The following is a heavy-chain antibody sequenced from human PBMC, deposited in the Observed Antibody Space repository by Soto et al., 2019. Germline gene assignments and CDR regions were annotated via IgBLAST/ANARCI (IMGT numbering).Heavy chain of an antibody. CDR3: AKDRGITMIVDYGMDV. D-gene: IGHD3-22*01. CDR1: GFTFSSYG. Sequence: GGSLRLSCAASGFTFSSYGMHWVRQAPGKGLEWVAVISYDGSNKYYADSVKGRFTISRDNSKNTLYLQMNSLRAEDTAVYYCAKDRGITMIVDYGMDVWGQGTTVT. CDR2: ISYDGSNK. V-gene: IGHV3-30*18. J-gene: IGHJ6*02.